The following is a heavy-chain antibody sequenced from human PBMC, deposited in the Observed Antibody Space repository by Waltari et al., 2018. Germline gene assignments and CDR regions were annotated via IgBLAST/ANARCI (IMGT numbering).Heavy chain of an antibody. D-gene: IGHD3-3*01. J-gene: IGHJ5*02. CDR3: ALEWLFSDVMLHNWFDP. V-gene: IGHV1-69*01. CDR1: GGTFSSYA. Sequence: QVQLVQSGAEVKKPGSSVKVSCKASGGTFSSYAISWVRQAPGQGLEWMGGSIPSFGTANYAQKFQGRVTITADESTSTAYMELSSLRSEDTAVYYCALEWLFSDVMLHNWFDPWGQGTLVTVSS. CDR2: SIPSFGTA.